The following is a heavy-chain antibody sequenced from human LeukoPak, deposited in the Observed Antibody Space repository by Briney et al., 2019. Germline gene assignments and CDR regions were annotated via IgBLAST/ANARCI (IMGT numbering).Heavy chain of an antibody. V-gene: IGHV1-46*01. Sequence: ASVKVSCKASGYTFTSYYMHWVRQAPGQGLEWMGIINPSGGSTSYAQKFQGRVTITADKSTSTAYMELSGLRSEDTAVYYCARTSIAAAGSAFDIWGQGTMVTVSS. CDR1: GYTFTSYY. CDR2: INPSGGST. CDR3: ARTSIAAAGSAFDI. D-gene: IGHD6-13*01. J-gene: IGHJ3*02.